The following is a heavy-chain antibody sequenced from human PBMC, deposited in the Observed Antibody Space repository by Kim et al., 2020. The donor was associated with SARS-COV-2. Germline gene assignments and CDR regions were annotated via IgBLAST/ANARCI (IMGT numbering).Heavy chain of an antibody. CDR2: IWYDGSNK. D-gene: IGHD2-2*01. J-gene: IGHJ5*02. CDR1: GFTFSSYG. CDR3: ARAPSSYCSSTSCLNWFDP. Sequence: GGSLRLSCAASGFTFSSYGMHWVRQAPGKGLEWVAVIWYDGSNKYYADSVKGRFTISRDNSKNTLYLQMNSLRAEDTAVYYCARAPSSYCSSTSCLNWFDPWGQGTLVTVSS. V-gene: IGHV3-33*01.